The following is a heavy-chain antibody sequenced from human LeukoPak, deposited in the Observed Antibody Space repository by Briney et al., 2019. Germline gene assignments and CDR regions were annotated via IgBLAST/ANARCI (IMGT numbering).Heavy chain of an antibody. CDR3: ARSVIPYDSSGYYRFDY. Sequence: ASVKVSCKASGGTVRSYAISWVRQAPGQGLKWMGSIIPIFTIANYAQKFQGRVTITADESTSTAYMELSSLRSEDTAVYYCARSVIPYDSSGYYRFDYWGQGTLVTVSS. D-gene: IGHD3-22*01. CDR2: IIPIFTIA. CDR1: GGTVRSYA. V-gene: IGHV1-69*13. J-gene: IGHJ4*02.